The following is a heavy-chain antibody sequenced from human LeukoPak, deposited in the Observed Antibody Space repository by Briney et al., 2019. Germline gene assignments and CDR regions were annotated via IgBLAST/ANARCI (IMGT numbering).Heavy chain of an antibody. J-gene: IGHJ4*02. CDR1: GFTFSSYD. Sequence: PGGSLRLSCAASGFTFSSYDMHWVRQAPGKGLEWVALISYDGSNKYYADSVKGRFTISRDNSKSTLYLQMNGLTAEDTALYYCARRLVTAGITDFFDSWGQGTLVSVSS. CDR3: ARRLVTAGITDFFDS. V-gene: IGHV3-30*03. D-gene: IGHD2-2*01. CDR2: ISYDGSNK.